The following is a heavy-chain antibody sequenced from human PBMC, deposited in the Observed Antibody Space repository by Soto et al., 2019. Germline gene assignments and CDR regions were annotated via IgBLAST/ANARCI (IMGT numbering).Heavy chain of an antibody. CDR2: ISYDGSNK. D-gene: IGHD4-17*01. J-gene: IGHJ4*02. CDR3: ARGPTTIYGDLDY. V-gene: IGHV3-30-3*01. CDR1: GFTFSSYA. Sequence: QVQLVESGGGVVQPGRSLRLSCAASGFTFSSYAMHWVRQAPGKGLEWVAVISYDGSNKYYADSVKGRFTISKDNSKNTLHQQMNSLRAEDTAVYYCARGPTTIYGDLDYWGQGTLVTVSS.